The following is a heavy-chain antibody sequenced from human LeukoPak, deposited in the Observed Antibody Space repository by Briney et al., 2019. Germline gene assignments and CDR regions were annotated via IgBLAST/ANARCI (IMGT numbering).Heavy chain of an antibody. CDR3: ASGYYYDSSGYYNLDI. V-gene: IGHV4-61*02. CDR1: GGSISSGSYY. J-gene: IGHJ3*02. CDR2: IYTSGIT. Sequence: SETLSLXCTVSGGSISSGSYYWSWIRQPAGKGLEWIGRIYTSGITNYNPSLKSRVTISVDTSKNQFSLKLSSVTAADTAVYYCASGYYYDSSGYYNLDIWGPGTMVTVSS. D-gene: IGHD3-22*01.